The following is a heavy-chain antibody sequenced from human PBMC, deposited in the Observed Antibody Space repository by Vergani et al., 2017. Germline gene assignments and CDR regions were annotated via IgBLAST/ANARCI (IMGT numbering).Heavy chain of an antibody. Sequence: EVQLVESGGGLVQPGGSLRLSCAASGFTFSSYEMNWVRQAPGKGLEWVSYISSSGSTIYYADSVKGRFTISRDNAKNSLYLQMNSLRAEDTAVYYCARDVEYPPFDYGGQGTLVTVSS. J-gene: IGHJ4*02. D-gene: IGHD2-2*02. CDR2: ISSSGSTI. CDR1: GFTFSSYE. CDR3: ARDVEYPPFDY. V-gene: IGHV3-48*03.